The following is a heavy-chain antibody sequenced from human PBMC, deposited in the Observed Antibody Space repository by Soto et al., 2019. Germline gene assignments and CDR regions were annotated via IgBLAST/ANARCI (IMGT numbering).Heavy chain of an antibody. CDR3: AKACIHGFLECFDP. CDR2: ISGSGGST. V-gene: IGHV3-23*01. Sequence: RGSLRLSCAASGFTFSSYAMSWVRQAPGKGLEWVSAISGSGGSTYYADSVKGRFTISRDNSKNTLYLQMNSLRAEDTAVYYCAKACIHGFLECFDPWGQGTLVTVSS. D-gene: IGHD3-3*01. CDR1: GFTFSSYA. J-gene: IGHJ5*02.